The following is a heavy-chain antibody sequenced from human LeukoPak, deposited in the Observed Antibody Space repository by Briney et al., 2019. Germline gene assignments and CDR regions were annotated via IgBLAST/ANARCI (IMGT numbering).Heavy chain of an antibody. V-gene: IGHV1-69*13. J-gene: IGHJ4*02. Sequence: ASVKVSCKASGGTFSSYAISLVRQAPGQGLEWMGGIIPIFGTANYAQKFQGRVTITADESTSTAYMELSSLRSEDTAVYYCALSQSRSFDYWGQGTLVTVSS. CDR2: IIPIFGTA. CDR1: GGTFSSYA. CDR3: ALSQSRSFDY. D-gene: IGHD2-2*01.